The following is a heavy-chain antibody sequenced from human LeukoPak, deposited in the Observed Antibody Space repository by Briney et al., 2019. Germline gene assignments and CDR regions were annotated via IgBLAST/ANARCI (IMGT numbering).Heavy chain of an antibody. CDR1: GGSFSGYY. CDR3: ARVSLWEYGDYLYYFDY. J-gene: IGHJ4*02. V-gene: IGHV4-34*01. CDR2: INHSGST. D-gene: IGHD4-17*01. Sequence: SEALSLTCAVYGGSFSGYYWSWIRQPPGKGLEWIGEINHSGSTNYNPSLKSRVTISVDTSKNQFSLKLSSVTAADTAVYYCARVSLWEYGDYLYYFDYWGQGTLVTVPS.